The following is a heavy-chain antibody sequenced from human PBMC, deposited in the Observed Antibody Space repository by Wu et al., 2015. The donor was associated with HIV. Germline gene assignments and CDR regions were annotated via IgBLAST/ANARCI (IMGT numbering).Heavy chain of an antibody. J-gene: IGHJ6*02. V-gene: IGHV1-69*13. Sequence: QVQLVQSGAEVKKPGSSVKVSCQASGDTFNNYAVNWVRQAHGEGLEWMGRITVLSNRPSYAQKFLGRITITADQSTSTVYMELSRLRSEDTAIYYCAKTLEQTEMEYMSNHHYGMDVWGRGTTVTVS. CDR1: GDTFNNYA. CDR3: AKTLEQTEMEYMSNHHYGMDV. CDR2: ITVLSNRP. D-gene: IGHD1/OR15-1a*01.